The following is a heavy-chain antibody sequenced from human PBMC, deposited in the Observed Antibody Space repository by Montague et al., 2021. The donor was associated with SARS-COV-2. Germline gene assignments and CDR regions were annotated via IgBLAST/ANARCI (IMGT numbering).Heavy chain of an antibody. CDR2: ISYDGSNK. Sequence: SLRLSCAASGFTFSSYAMHWVRQAPGKGLEWVAVISYDGSNKYYXDSVKGRFTISRDNSENTLYLQMNSLRAEDTAVYYCAREGRYFDWLLNYYYCGMDVWGQGTTVTVSS. V-gene: IGHV3-30*04. CDR3: AREGRYFDWLLNYYYCGMDV. D-gene: IGHD3-9*01. CDR1: GFTFSSYA. J-gene: IGHJ6*02.